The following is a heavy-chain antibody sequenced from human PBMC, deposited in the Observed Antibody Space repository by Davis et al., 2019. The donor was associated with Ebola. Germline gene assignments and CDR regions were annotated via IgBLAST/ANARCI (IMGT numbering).Heavy chain of an antibody. CDR1: GFTFSNYA. CDR2: LSGSGFYT. D-gene: IGHD3-22*01. V-gene: IGHV3-23*01. CDR3: AKEAGVFRDSDGYYHGFYGLDV. J-gene: IGHJ6*02. Sequence: PGGSLRLSCVASGFTFSNYAMTWVRQVPGKGLEWVSSLSGSGFYTYYADSARGRFFGSRDNSKNTLFLQMNSLRAEDTAVYYCAKEAGVFRDSDGYYHGFYGLDVWGQGTTVTVSS.